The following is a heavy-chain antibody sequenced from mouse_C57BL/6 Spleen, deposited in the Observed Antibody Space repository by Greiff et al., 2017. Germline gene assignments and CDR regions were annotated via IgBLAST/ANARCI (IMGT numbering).Heavy chain of an antibody. CDR3: ARSLPGAYFDV. D-gene: IGHD6-1*01. V-gene: IGHV1-80*01. J-gene: IGHJ1*03. CDR1: GYAFSSYW. CDR2: IYPGDGDT. Sequence: VQGVESGAELVKPGASVKISCKASGYAFSSYWMNWVKQRPGKGLEWIGQIYPGDGDTNYNGKFKGKATLTADKSSSTAYMQLSSLTSEDSAVYFCARSLPGAYFDVWGTGTTVTVSS.